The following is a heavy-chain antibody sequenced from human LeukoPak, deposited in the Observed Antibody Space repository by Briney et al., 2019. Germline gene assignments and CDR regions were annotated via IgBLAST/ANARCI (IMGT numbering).Heavy chain of an antibody. CDR3: ARADITIFGVVIHYYFDY. J-gene: IGHJ4*02. CDR2: INHSGST. Sequence: SETLSLTCAVYGGSFSGYYWSWIRQPPGKGLEWIGEINHSGSTNYNPSLKSRVTISVDTSKNQFSLKLSSVTAADTAVYYCARADITIFGVVIHYYFDYWGQGTLVTVSS. V-gene: IGHV4-34*01. D-gene: IGHD3-3*01. CDR1: GGSFSGYY.